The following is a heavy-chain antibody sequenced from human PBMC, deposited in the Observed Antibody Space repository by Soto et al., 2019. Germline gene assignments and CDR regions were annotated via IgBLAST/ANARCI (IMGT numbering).Heavy chain of an antibody. J-gene: IGHJ3*02. CDR3: ARLINYDFWSGYLNDAFDI. D-gene: IGHD3-3*01. CDR1: GGSFSGYY. V-gene: IGHV4-34*01. Sequence: QVQLQQWGAGLLKPSETLSLTCAVYGGSFSGYYWSWIRQPPGKGLEWIGEINHSGSTNYNPSLKSRVTISVDTSKNQFSLKLSSVTAADTAVYYCARLINYDFWSGYLNDAFDIWGQGTMDTVSS. CDR2: INHSGST.